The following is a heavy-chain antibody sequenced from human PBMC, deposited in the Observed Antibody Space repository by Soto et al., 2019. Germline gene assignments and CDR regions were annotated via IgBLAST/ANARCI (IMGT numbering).Heavy chain of an antibody. CDR2: ISSSSSTI. Sequence: PGGTLILSYAASGFTFSSYSMNWVRQAPGKGLEWVSYISSSSSTIYYADSVKGRFTISRDNAKNSLYLQMNSLRDEDTAVYYCARNPPILSGSEGHRNSYYFDYWGHGTLVTVSS. J-gene: IGHJ4*01. D-gene: IGHD1-26*01. CDR1: GFTFSSYS. V-gene: IGHV3-48*02. CDR3: ARNPPILSGSEGHRNSYYFDY.